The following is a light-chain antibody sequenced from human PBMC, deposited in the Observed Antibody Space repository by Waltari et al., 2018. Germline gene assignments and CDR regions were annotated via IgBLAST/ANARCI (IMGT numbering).Light chain of an antibody. CDR3: QQYYSYPLT. CDR1: EGISSY. CDR2: AAS. J-gene: IGKJ4*01. V-gene: IGKV1-8*01. Sequence: AIRRTQSPYSLSASTGDRDTITCRASEGISSYLAWYQQKPGKAPTLLIYAASTLQSGVPSMFSGSGSGTDFTLTISFLQSEDFATYCRQQYYSYPLTFGGGTKVEIK.